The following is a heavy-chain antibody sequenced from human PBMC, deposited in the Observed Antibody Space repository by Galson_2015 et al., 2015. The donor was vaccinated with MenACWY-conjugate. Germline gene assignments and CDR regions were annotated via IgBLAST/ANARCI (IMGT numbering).Heavy chain of an antibody. CDR2: IKKQDGSEK. Sequence: SLRLSCAASGFTFSNYWMTWVRQAPGKGLEWVANIKKQDGSEKYYVDSVKGRFTLSRDNAKSSLYLQMNSLRAEDTAVYYCARGHYGMGVWGQGTTVTVS. V-gene: IGHV3-7*03. CDR1: GFTFSNYW. J-gene: IGHJ6*02. CDR3: ARGHYGMGV.